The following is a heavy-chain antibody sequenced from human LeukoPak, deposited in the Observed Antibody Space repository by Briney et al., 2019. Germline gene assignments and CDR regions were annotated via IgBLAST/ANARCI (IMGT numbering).Heavy chain of an antibody. Sequence: GGSLRLSCAASGFTFDDYAMSWVRQAPGEGLEWVSGINWNGGSTGYADSVKGRFTISRDNAKNSLYLQMNSLRAEDTALYYCASVLTSYYYYYMDVWGKGTTVTVSS. V-gene: IGHV3-20*04. CDR1: GFTFDDYA. CDR3: ASVLTSYYYYYMDV. J-gene: IGHJ6*03. CDR2: INWNGGST. D-gene: IGHD1-14*01.